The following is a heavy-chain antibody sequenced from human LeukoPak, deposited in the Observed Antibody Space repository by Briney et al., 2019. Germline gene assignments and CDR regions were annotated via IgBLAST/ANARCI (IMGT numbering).Heavy chain of an antibody. CDR1: GFTFSDFY. Sequence: PGGSLRLSCAASGFTFSDFYMSWIRQAPGMGLEWISYIGTRSNPIYYADSVKGRFTISRDDAKNSLYLQMNSLRDEDTAVYFCAREARGSGRDFYYWGQGILVTVSS. V-gene: IGHV3-11*01. D-gene: IGHD1-26*01. CDR2: IGTRSNPI. CDR3: AREARGSGRDFYY. J-gene: IGHJ4*02.